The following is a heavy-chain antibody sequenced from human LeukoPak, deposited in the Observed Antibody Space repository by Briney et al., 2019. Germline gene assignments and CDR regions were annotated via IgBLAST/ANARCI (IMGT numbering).Heavy chain of an antibody. CDR1: GGSISSYY. CDR2: IYYSGST. V-gene: IGHV4-59*01. CDR3: ARGPDSWDAFDI. J-gene: IGHJ3*02. Sequence: SETLSLTCTVSGGSISSYYWSWIRQPPGKGLEWIGYIYYSGSTNYNPSLKSRVTISVDTSKNQFSLKLSSVTAADTAVYYCARGPDSWDAFDIWGQGTMVTVSS. D-gene: IGHD2-15*01.